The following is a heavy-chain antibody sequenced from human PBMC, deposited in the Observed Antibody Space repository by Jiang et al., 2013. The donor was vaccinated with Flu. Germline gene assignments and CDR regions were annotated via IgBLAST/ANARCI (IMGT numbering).Heavy chain of an antibody. CDR3: ARDDFFYDNSGPLTRPLPYFMDV. J-gene: IGHJ6*03. D-gene: IGHD3-22*01. CDR2: VSHDGNNK. V-gene: IGHV3-30-3*01. CDR1: GFTFSAHP. Sequence: VQLVESGGGVVQPGGSLRLSCAASGFTFSAHPMHWVRQAPGKGLDWVAVVSHDGNNKYYADSVRDRFTISRDNAKHTIYLQMNSLRPEDTAVFFCARDDFFYDNSGPLTRPLPYFMDVWGKGTTVTVSS.